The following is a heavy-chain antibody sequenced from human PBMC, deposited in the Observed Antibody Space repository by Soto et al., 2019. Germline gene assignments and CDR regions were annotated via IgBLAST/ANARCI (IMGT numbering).Heavy chain of an antibody. Sequence: SVKVSCKASGFTFTSSAVQWVRQARGQRLEWIGWIVVGSGNTNYAQKFQKRVTITRDMSTSTAYMELSSLRSEDTAVYYCAGRYCSGGSCYNYYGMDVWGQGTTVTVS. CDR3: AGRYCSGGSCYNYYGMDV. D-gene: IGHD2-15*01. CDR1: GFTFTSSA. J-gene: IGHJ6*02. CDR2: IVVGSGNT. V-gene: IGHV1-58*01.